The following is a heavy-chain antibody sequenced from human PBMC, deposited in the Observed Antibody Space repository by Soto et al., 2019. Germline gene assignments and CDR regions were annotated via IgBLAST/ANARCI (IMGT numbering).Heavy chain of an antibody. CDR2: TYHSGTP. J-gene: IGHJ5*02. Sequence: QVQLRESGPGLVTPSGTMSLTCAVYGHSINTSHWCSWVRMTPGKVLESIGDTYHSGTPNYHPSLKSRVTISMDKSKNLFSLKLNSVTAADTALYFCARQTNSSPARGPNWFDPWGQGALVTVSS. D-gene: IGHD6-19*01. CDR3: ARQTNSSPARGPNWFDP. CDR1: GHSINTSHW. V-gene: IGHV4-4*02.